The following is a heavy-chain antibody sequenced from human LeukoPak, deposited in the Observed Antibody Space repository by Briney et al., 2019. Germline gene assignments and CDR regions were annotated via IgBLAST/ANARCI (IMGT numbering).Heavy chain of an antibody. V-gene: IGHV3-7*01. Sequence: GGSLRLSCAASGFTFSTYWMSWVRQAPGKGLEWVANIKQDGSDKYYVDSVKGRFTISRDSAKNSLFLQMNSLRAEDTAVYYCARVRCSSNSCFPDYWGQGTLVTVSS. D-gene: IGHD2-2*01. J-gene: IGHJ4*02. CDR2: IKQDGSDK. CDR3: ARVRCSSNSCFPDY. CDR1: GFTFSTYW.